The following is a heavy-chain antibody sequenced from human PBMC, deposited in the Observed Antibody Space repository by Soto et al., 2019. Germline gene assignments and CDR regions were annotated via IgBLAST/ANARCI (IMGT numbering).Heavy chain of an antibody. D-gene: IGHD3-10*01. Sequence: PGGSLRLSCAASGFTFSSYSMNWVRQAPGKGLEWVSYISSSSSTIYYADSVKGRFTISRDNAKNSLYLQMNSLRAEDTAVYYWARDLGAVRGVIITHGQIDYWGQGALVTVSS. V-gene: IGHV3-48*01. CDR1: GFTFSSYS. CDR3: ARDLGAVRGVIITHGQIDY. CDR2: ISSSSSTI. J-gene: IGHJ4*02.